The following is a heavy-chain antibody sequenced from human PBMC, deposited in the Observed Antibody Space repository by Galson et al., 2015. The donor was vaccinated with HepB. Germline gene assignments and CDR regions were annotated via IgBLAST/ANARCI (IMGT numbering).Heavy chain of an antibody. J-gene: IGHJ3*02. CDR3: ARDPPLLRRQQPTGDDAFDI. CDR2: IKQDGSEK. CDR1: GFTFSSYW. Sequence: SLRLSCAASGFTFSSYWMSWVRQAPGKGLEWVANIKQDGSEKYYVDSVKGRFTISRDNAKNSLYLQMNSLRAEDTAVYYCARDPPLLRRQQPTGDDAFDIWGQGTMVTVSS. D-gene: IGHD6-13*01. V-gene: IGHV3-7*03.